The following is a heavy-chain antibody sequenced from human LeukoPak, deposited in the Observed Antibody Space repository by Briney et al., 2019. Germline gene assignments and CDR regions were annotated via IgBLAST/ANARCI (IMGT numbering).Heavy chain of an antibody. V-gene: IGHV4-34*01. CDR2: ISHSGST. J-gene: IGHJ4*02. D-gene: IGHD3-10*01. CDR3: AREMVRGVITPGYFDY. CDR1: GGSFSGYY. Sequence: PSETLSLTCAVYGGSFSGYYWSWIRQPPGKGLEWIGEISHSGSTNYNPSLKSRVTISVDTSKNQFSLKLSSVTAADTAVYYCAREMVRGVITPGYFDYWGQGTLVTVSS.